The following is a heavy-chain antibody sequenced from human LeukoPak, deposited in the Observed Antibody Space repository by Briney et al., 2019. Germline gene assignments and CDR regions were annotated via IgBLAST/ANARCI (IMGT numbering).Heavy chain of an antibody. Sequence: SETLSLTCTVSGASVSSRGYYWGWIRQPPGRGLEWIGSMYYSGSTYYNPSLKSRVSISADTSENHFFLRLSSVTAADTAVYYCAGQSGSSGWYFDFWGQGTLVTVSS. CDR2: MYYSGST. CDR1: GASVSSRGYY. CDR3: AGQSGSSGWYFDF. V-gene: IGHV4-39*01. D-gene: IGHD6-19*01. J-gene: IGHJ4*02.